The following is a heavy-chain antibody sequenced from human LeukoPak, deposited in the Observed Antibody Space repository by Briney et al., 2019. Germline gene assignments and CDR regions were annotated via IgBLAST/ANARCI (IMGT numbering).Heavy chain of an antibody. D-gene: IGHD4-23*01. CDR2: ISTGGTTI. CDR1: GFTFSSYE. V-gene: IGHV3-48*03. J-gene: IGHJ4*02. Sequence: GGSLRLSCAASGFTFSSYEMNWVRQAPGRGLEWVSYISTGGTTIYYTDSVKGRFTISRDNAKNSLYLQMNSLRAEDTAVYYCARGSYGGNYLDSWGQGTLVTVSS. CDR3: ARGSYGGNYLDS.